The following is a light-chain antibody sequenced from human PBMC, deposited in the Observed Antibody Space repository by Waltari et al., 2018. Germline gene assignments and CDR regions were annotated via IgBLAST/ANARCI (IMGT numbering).Light chain of an antibody. CDR3: QRYDNLPIFA. CDR2: DAS. Sequence: DIQLTQSPPSLSASVGDRVTITCRASQDITNYLNWYQQKPGKAPKLLIHDASKLEIGVPSRFSGSHSGTQCTLTISSLQPEDIGTYYCQRYDNLPIFAFGPGTKVEI. V-gene: IGKV1-33*01. J-gene: IGKJ3*01. CDR1: QDITNY.